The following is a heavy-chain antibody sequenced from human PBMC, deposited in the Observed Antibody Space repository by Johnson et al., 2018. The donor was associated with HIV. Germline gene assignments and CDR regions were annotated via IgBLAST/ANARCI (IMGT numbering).Heavy chain of an antibody. V-gene: IGHV3-23*04. CDR3: AKGHSSSWSRGAFDI. CDR1: GFAFSSFA. J-gene: IGHJ3*02. Sequence: VQLVESGGGLVQPGGSLRLSCAASGFAFSSFAVTWVRQAPGTGLEWVSAISGSGGSTYYAAPVQGRFTISSDNSTKTLYLQMNSLRAEDTAVYYCAKGHSSSWSRGAFDIWGQGTMVTVSS. D-gene: IGHD6-13*01. CDR2: ISGSGGST.